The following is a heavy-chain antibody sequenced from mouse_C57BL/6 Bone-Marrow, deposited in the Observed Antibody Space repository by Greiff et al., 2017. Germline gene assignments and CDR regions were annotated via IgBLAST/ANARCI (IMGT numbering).Heavy chain of an antibody. CDR1: GFTFSSYT. V-gene: IGHV5-9*01. J-gene: IGHJ3*01. D-gene: IGHD2-1*01. Sequence: EVKLVESGGGLVKPGGSLKLSCAASGFTFSSYTMSWVRQTPETRLEWVATISGGGGNTYYPERVKGRFPISRDNAKNTLYLQMSSLGSEDTGLYYCARGNYFAWLAYWGQGTLVTVSA. CDR3: ARGNYFAWLAY. CDR2: ISGGGGNT.